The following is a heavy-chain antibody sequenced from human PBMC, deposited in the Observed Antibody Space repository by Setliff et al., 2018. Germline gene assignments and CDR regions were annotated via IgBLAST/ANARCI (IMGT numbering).Heavy chain of an antibody. CDR3: ARGRDGYTSNALEF. J-gene: IGHJ3*01. V-gene: IGHV1-69*11. CDR2: IIPVIDTT. D-gene: IGHD5-12*01. Sequence: GASVKVSCKASGGAFSSYALTWVRQAPGQGLEWMGRIIPVIDTTDYAQTFQGRVTITADESTRTVYMELSSLRSEDTAIYYCARGRDGYTSNALEFWGQGTVVTVSS. CDR1: GGAFSSYA.